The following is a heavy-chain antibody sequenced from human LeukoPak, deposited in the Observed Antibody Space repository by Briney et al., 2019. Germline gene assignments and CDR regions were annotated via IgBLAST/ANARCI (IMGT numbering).Heavy chain of an antibody. CDR2: ISSSSSTI. J-gene: IGHJ4*02. V-gene: IGHV3-48*01. Sequence: GGSLRLSCAASGFTFSSYSMNWVRQAPGKGLDWVSYISSSSSTIYYADSVKGRFTISRDNAKNSLYLQMNSLRAEDTAVYYCAKVRFGVTARYYFDYWGQGTLVTVSS. CDR3: AKVRFGVTARYYFDY. D-gene: IGHD3-10*01. CDR1: GFTFSSYS.